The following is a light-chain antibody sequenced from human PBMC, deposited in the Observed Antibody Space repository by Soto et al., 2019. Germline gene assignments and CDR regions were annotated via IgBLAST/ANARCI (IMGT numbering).Light chain of an antibody. J-gene: IGLJ2*01. Sequence: NFMLTQPHSVSESPGKTVTISCTRSSGSIASNYVQWYQQRPGSAPTTVIYEDNQRPSAVPDRFSGSIDSSSNSASLTISGLKTEDEADYYCQSYDSSNHAVFGGGTKLTVL. CDR2: EDN. CDR1: SGSIASNY. CDR3: QSYDSSNHAV. V-gene: IGLV6-57*03.